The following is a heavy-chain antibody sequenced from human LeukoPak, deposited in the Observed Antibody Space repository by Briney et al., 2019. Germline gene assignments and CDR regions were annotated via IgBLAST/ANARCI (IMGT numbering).Heavy chain of an antibody. D-gene: IGHD3-22*01. CDR3: ARDPRGPAGYDSPARDTFDY. CDR2: IFYDGTIQ. J-gene: IGHJ4*02. Sequence: GGSLRLSCAASGFTFTHYAMHWVRQTPGKGLEWVAVIFYDGTIQYYSDSVRGRLIVSRDNPKNTLYLQMNSLRAEDTAVYYCARDPRGPAGYDSPARDTFDYWGQGTLVTVSS. CDR1: GFTFTHYA. V-gene: IGHV3-30*03.